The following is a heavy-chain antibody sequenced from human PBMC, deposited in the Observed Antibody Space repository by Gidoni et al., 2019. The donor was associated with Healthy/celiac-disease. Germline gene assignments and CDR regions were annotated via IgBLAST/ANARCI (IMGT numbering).Heavy chain of an antibody. J-gene: IGHJ6*02. CDR3: ARGLGVYYYGSGSYRV. CDR2: INHSGST. CDR1: GGSFSGYY. V-gene: IGHV4-34*01. D-gene: IGHD3-10*01. Sequence: QVQLQQWGAGLLKPSETLTLTCAVYGGSFSGYYWSCIRQPPGKGLEWIREINHSGSTNYNPSLKSRVTISVDTSKNQFSLKLSSVTAADTAVYYCARGLGVYYYGSGSYRVWGQGTTVTVSS.